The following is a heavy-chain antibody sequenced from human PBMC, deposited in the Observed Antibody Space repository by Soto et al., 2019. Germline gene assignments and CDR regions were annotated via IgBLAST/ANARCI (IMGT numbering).Heavy chain of an antibody. V-gene: IGHV4-31*03. CDR3: ARDIAENWFDP. Sequence: TCTVSGGSISSGGYYWSWIRQHPGKGLEWIGYIYYSGSTYYNPSLKSRVTISVDTSKNQFSLKLSSVTAADTAVYYCARDIAENWFDPWGQGTLVTVSS. D-gene: IGHD6-13*01. CDR2: IYYSGST. J-gene: IGHJ5*02. CDR1: GGSISSGGYY.